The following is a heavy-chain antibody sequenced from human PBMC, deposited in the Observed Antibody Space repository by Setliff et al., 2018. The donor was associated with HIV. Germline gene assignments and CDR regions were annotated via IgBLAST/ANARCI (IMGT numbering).Heavy chain of an antibody. Sequence: PSETLSLTCTVSGVSISNYYWSWIRQPPGKGLEWVGSIYYSGSTYYSPSLKSRVTISVDTSKNQFSLTLTSVTAADTAVYYCASRVYYYDSNNFLREEGFDPWGQGTLVTVSS. J-gene: IGHJ5*02. CDR2: IYYSGST. D-gene: IGHD3-22*01. V-gene: IGHV4-59*05. CDR3: ASRVYYYDSNNFLREEGFDP. CDR1: GVSISNYY.